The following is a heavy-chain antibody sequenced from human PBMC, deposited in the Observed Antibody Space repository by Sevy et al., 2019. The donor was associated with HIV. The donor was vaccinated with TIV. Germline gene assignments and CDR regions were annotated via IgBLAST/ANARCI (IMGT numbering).Heavy chain of an antibody. Sequence: GGSLRLSCAASGFTFSSYWMSWVRQAPGKGLEWVANIKQDGSEKYYVDSVKGRLTISRDNAKNSLYLQMNSLRAEDTAVYYRARAIGYCTNGVCYGTAIYYYYGMDVWGKGTTVTVSS. V-gene: IGHV3-7*01. CDR1: GFTFSSYW. D-gene: IGHD2-8*01. CDR2: IKQDGSEK. J-gene: IGHJ6*04. CDR3: ARAIGYCTNGVCYGTAIYYYYGMDV.